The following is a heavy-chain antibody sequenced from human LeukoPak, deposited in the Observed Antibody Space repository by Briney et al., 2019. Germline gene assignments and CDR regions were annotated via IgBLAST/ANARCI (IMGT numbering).Heavy chain of an antibody. CDR3: ARGCTNGVCYLDY. J-gene: IGHJ4*02. CDR2: IYYSGST. D-gene: IGHD2-8*01. CDR1: GGSISSYY. Sequence: SETLSLACTVSGGSISSYYWSWIRQPPGKGLEWIGYIYYSGSTNYNPSLKSRVTISVDTSKNQFSLKLSSVTAADTAVYYCARGCTNGVCYLDYWGQGTLVTVSS. V-gene: IGHV4-59*01.